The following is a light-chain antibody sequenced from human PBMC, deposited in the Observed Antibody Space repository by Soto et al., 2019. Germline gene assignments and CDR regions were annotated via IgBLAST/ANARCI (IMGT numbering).Light chain of an antibody. CDR1: SSDVGTYDF. CDR3: CLYAVTLYV. Sequence: SVVTEPRWVCGSLWQAVTISCNGTSSDVGTYDFVSWYQQHPGKAPRLMIFDVSERPSGVPDRFSGSKSGNTASLTISGLQAEDEADYYCCLYAVTLYVFGTGTKITVL. J-gene: IGLJ1*01. V-gene: IGLV2-11*01. CDR2: DVS.